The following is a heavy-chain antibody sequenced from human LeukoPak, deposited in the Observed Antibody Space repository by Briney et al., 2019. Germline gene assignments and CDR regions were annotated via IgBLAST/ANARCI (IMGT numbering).Heavy chain of an antibody. CDR3: ARTPLGYCSSGSPLRGCYMDV. J-gene: IGHJ6*03. Sequence: SVKVSCKASGGTFSSYAISWVRQAPGQGLEWMGRIIPIFGTANYAQKFQGRITITADKSTSTACMELSSLRSEDTAVYYCARTPLGYCSSGSPLRGCYMDVWGKGTTVTVSS. CDR1: GGTFSSYA. D-gene: IGHD2-15*01. V-gene: IGHV1-69*06. CDR2: IIPIFGTA.